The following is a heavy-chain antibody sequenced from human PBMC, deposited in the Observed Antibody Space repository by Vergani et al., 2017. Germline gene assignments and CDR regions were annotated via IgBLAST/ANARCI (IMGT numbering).Heavy chain of an antibody. D-gene: IGHD5-24*01. Sequence: EVQLVESGGGLVQPGGSLRLSCAASGFTFSSYEMNWVRQAPGKGLEWVSYISSSGSTIYYADSVEGRFTISRDNAKNSLYMQMNSLGAEDTAVYYCAGYPGYNAGFDYWGQGTMVTVSS. V-gene: IGHV3-48*03. CDR2: ISSSGSTI. CDR1: GFTFSSYE. CDR3: AGYPGYNAGFDY. J-gene: IGHJ4*02.